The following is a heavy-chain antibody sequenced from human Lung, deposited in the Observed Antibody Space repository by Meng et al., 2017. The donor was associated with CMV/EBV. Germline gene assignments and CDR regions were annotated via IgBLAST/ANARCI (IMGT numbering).Heavy chain of an antibody. CDR1: GGTFSNYA. CDR3: AKDSRSSSWYLLAAYYYGSDV. CDR2: IIPVVGTV. Sequence: SXXVSXKASGGTFSNYAITWVRQAPGQGLEWMGGIIPVVGTVHYAQRFQGRVTITADKFTSTVYMELSSLKSEDTAIYYCAKDSRSSSWYLLAAYYYGSDVWXQGNXVTVSS. D-gene: IGHD6-13*01. J-gene: IGHJ6*02. V-gene: IGHV1-69*06.